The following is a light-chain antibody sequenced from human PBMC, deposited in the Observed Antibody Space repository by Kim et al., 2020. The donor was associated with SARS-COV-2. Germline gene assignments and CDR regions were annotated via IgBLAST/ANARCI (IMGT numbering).Light chain of an antibody. CDR1: SSNIGAGYD. Sequence: QSVLTQPPSVSGSPGQRVTISCTGSSSNIGAGYDVHWYQQLPGTAPKLLIYGNTNRPSGVPDRFSGSKSGTSASLAITGLQAEDESDYYCQSYDRGLSGGVFGGGTQLTVL. CDR2: GNT. V-gene: IGLV1-40*01. CDR3: QSYDRGLSGGV. J-gene: IGLJ2*01.